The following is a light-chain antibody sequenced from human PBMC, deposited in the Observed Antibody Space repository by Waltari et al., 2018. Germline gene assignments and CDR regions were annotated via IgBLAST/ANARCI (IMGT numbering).Light chain of an antibody. Sequence: EIVQTPSPPTLSVSPGERATLPCRASQSVSSNLAWYQQKPGQAPRLLIYGASTRATGIPARFSGSGSGTEFTLTISSLQSEDFAVYYCQQYNNWPRTFGQGTKVEIK. CDR2: GAS. CDR3: QQYNNWPRT. J-gene: IGKJ1*01. V-gene: IGKV3-15*01. CDR1: QSVSSN.